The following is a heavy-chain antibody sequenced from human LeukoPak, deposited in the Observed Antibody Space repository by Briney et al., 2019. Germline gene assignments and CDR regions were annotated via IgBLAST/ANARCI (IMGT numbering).Heavy chain of an antibody. Sequence: ASVKVSCKVSGYTLTELSMHWVRQAPGKGLEWMGGFDPEDGETIYAQKFQGRVTMTEDMSTSTVSMELSSLRSEDTAVYYCARDGGDGYKANWFDTWGQGTLVTVSS. CDR3: ARDGGDGYKANWFDT. CDR2: FDPEDGET. V-gene: IGHV1-24*01. CDR1: GYTLTELS. D-gene: IGHD5-24*01. J-gene: IGHJ5*02.